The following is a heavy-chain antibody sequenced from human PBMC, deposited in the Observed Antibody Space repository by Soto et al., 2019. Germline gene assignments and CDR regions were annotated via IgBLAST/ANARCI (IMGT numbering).Heavy chain of an antibody. D-gene: IGHD1-26*01. V-gene: IGHV4-34*01. CDR1: GGSLSGYY. CDR3: ARLWEPSYYYYGMDV. J-gene: IGHJ6*02. Sequence: PSETLSLTCAVYGGSLSGYYWSWIRQPPGKGLEWIGEINHSGSTNYNPSLKSRVTISVDTSKNQFSLKLSSVTAADTAVYYCARLWEPSYYYYGMDVWGQGTTVTVSS. CDR2: INHSGST.